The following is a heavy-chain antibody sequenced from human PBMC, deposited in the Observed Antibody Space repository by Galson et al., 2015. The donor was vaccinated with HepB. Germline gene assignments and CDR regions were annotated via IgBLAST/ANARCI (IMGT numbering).Heavy chain of an antibody. J-gene: IGHJ6*02. CDR1: GFTLSSYT. D-gene: IGHD6-6*01. V-gene: IGHV3-23*01. CDR3: ARGPAARYYYYGMDV. Sequence: PRLSCAASGFTLSSYTMSWVRQAPGKGLEWVSSIGFGSGNTYYIDSVKGRFTISRDSSNNTLYLQMNSLRAEDTAVYYCARGPAARYYYYGMDVWGQGTTVTVSS. CDR2: IGFGSGNT.